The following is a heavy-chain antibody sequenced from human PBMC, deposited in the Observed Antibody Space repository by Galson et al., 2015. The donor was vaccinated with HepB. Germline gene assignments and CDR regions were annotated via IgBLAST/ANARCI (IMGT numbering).Heavy chain of an antibody. V-gene: IGHV3-66*01. CDR3: ARDVRQHGRPWDY. CDR2: IYSGGST. J-gene: IGHJ4*02. Sequence: SLRLSCVASGFTVSSNYMSWVRQAPGKGLEWVSVIYSGGSTYYADSVKGSFTISRDNSKNTLYLQMNSLRAEDTAVYYCARDVRQHGRPWDYWGQGTLVTVSS. CDR1: GFTVSSNY. D-gene: IGHD6-13*01.